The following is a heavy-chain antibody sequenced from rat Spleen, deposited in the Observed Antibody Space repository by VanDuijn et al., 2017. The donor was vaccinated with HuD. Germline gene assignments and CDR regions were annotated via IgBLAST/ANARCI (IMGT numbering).Heavy chain of an antibody. D-gene: IGHD1-12*01. Sequence: EVQLVESGGGLVQPGGSLKLSCVASRFTYNNYAMAWVRQAPKKGLEWVATIIYDGTRTFYRDSVKVRFTISRDNAKSTLYLEMYSLRSEDTATYYCTRGGQIYNNDVWFAYWGQGTLVTVSS. CDR2: IIYDGTRT. CDR3: TRGGQIYNNDVWFAY. J-gene: IGHJ3*01. V-gene: IGHV5-17*01. CDR1: RFTYNNYA.